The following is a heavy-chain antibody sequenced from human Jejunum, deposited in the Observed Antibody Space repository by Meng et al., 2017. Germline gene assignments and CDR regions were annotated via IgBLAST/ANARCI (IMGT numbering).Heavy chain of an antibody. D-gene: IGHD5-12*01. V-gene: IGHV4-4*02. CDR2: IWHSGAS. Sequence: QVQLEGSGPGLVKPSGTLSLTCAVSGCSITTDWWNWVRQPPGKGLEWIGEIWHSGASNYNPSLRSRVTISVDKSKNQLSLELASLTAADTAVYYCARGATGTRPFDYWGQGTLVTVSS. CDR1: GCSITTDW. J-gene: IGHJ4*02. CDR3: ARGATGTRPFDY.